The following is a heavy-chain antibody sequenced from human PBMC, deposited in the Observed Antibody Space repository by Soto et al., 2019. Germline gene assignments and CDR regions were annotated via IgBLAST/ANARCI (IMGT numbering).Heavy chain of an antibody. J-gene: IGHJ3*02. Sequence: QVQLVQSGAEVKKPGSSVKVSCKASGGNFRSESINWVRQAPGQGLEWMGGIIPFFGTSDYAQKSQGRLRITSAESTTAAYMEVSSLRSHDTAVYYCARGQEFGGITDAYDIWGPGTMVIVSS. D-gene: IGHD2-15*01. CDR1: GGNFRSES. V-gene: IGHV1-69*05. CDR3: ARGQEFGGITDAYDI. CDR2: IIPFFGTS.